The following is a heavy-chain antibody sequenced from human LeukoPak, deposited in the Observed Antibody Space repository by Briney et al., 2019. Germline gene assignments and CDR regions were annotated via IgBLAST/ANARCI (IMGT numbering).Heavy chain of an antibody. Sequence: GGSLRLSCAASGFTFGSYGMHWVRQAPGMGLEWVAIISYDGSNQYYADSVKGRFTISRDNSRNTLYLQMNSLRAEDTALYYCAKVRVDAYVSPNDYWGQGTLVTVSS. V-gene: IGHV3-30*18. CDR2: ISYDGSNQ. J-gene: IGHJ4*02. CDR3: AKVRVDAYVSPNDY. D-gene: IGHD3-16*01. CDR1: GFTFGSYG.